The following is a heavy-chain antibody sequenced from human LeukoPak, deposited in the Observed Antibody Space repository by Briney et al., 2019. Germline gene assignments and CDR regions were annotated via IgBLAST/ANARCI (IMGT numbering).Heavy chain of an antibody. V-gene: IGHV3-23*01. CDR3: AKAYCSCGSCPNWFDP. D-gene: IGHD2-15*01. Sequence: PGGSLRLSCAASGFTFSSYAMSWVRQAPRKGLEWVSAISGSGGSTYYADSVKGRFTISRDNSKNTLYLQMNSLRAEDTAVYYCAKAYCSCGSCPNWFDPWGQGTLVTVTS. CDR1: GFTFSSYA. CDR2: ISGSGGST. J-gene: IGHJ5*02.